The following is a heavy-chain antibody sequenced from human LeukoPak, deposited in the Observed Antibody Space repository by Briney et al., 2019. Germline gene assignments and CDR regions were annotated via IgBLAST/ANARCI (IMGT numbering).Heavy chain of an antibody. Sequence: GSLRLSCAASGFTFSSYNMNWVRQAPGKGLEWVSSISSSSSYIYYADSVRGRFTISRDNAKNSLYLQMNSLRAEDTAVYYCARGRDGSQSPIDDWGQGTLVTVSS. CDR3: ARGRDGSQSPIDD. V-gene: IGHV3-21*01. J-gene: IGHJ4*02. CDR1: GFTFSSYN. CDR2: ISSSSSYI. D-gene: IGHD5-24*01.